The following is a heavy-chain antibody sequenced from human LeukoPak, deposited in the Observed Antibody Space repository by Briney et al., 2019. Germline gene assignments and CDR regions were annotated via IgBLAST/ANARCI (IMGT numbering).Heavy chain of an antibody. CDR2: IYTSGST. D-gene: IGHD6-13*01. CDR3: AGFEGYSSSWSRSRDAFDI. J-gene: IGHJ3*02. Sequence: SETLSLTCTVSGGSISSYYWSWIRQPAGKGLEWIGRIYTSGSTNYNPSLKSRVTMSVDTSKNQFSLKLSSVTAADTAVYYCAGFEGYSSSWSRSRDAFDIWGQGTMVTVSS. V-gene: IGHV4-4*07. CDR1: GGSISSYY.